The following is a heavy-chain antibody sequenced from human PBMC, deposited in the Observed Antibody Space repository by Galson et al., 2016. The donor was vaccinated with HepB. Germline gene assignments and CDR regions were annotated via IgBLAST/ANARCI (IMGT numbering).Heavy chain of an antibody. D-gene: IGHD3-10*01. Sequence: SLRLSCAASGLTFSGYWMHWVRQAPGKGLVWVSRINGDGSTTNYADSVKGRFTISRDNAKNTLYLKMNSLRGEDTAVYYCARLINDWGKGTTVTVAS. V-gene: IGHV3-74*01. CDR3: ARLIND. CDR2: INGDGSTT. J-gene: IGHJ6*04. CDR1: GLTFSGYW.